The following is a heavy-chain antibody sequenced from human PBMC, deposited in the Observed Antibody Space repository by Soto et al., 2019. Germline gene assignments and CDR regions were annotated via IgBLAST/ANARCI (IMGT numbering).Heavy chain of an antibody. V-gene: IGHV3-7*01. D-gene: IGHD1-26*01. CDR2: IKQDGSEK. CDR1: GFSIRKFW. J-gene: IGHJ3*01. Sequence: EVQLVESGGGLVQPGGSLRLSCAASGFSIRKFWMSWVRQAPGKGLEWVANIKQDGSEKYYVAAVKGRFTISRDDAKNSVFLQMNSLRGEDTAVYYCVRDREGVGAGLFWGQGTMVTVSS. CDR3: VRDREGVGAGLF.